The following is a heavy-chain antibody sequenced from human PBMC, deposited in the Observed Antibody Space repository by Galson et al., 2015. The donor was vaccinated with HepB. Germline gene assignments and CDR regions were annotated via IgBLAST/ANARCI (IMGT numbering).Heavy chain of an antibody. V-gene: IGHV3-66*02. D-gene: IGHD2-2*02. CDR1: GFSVSGNY. CDR2: IYSGGST. J-gene: IGHJ6*02. Sequence: SLRLSCAASGFSVSGNYFSWVRQAPGKGLEWVSLIYSGGSTFYADSVQGRFTISRDTSKNTLYLQMNRLRAEDTAVYYCARDQGDDYTKFYYYPGMDVWGQGTTVTVSS. CDR3: ARDQGDDYTKFYYYPGMDV.